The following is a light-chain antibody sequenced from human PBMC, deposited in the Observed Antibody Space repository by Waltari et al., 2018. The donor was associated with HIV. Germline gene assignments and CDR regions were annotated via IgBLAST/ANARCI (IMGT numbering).Light chain of an antibody. CDR1: SNNFWNYNL. Sequence: QSALTQPASVSGSLGLSITISCTGTSNNFWNYNLVSWYPQPPGKAPRLSIYEGYKRPSGVSNRFSGSKSGNTASLTISGLQAEDEADYYCCSYAGNTIYVVFGGGTKVTVL. V-gene: IGLV2-23*01. CDR2: EGY. J-gene: IGLJ2*01. CDR3: CSYAGNTIYVV.